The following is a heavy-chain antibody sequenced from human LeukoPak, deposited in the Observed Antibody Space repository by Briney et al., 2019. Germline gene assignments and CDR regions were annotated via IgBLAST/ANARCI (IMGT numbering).Heavy chain of an antibody. D-gene: IGHD6-6*01. CDR2: ISSSSSYI. V-gene: IGHV3-21*04. J-gene: IGHJ4*02. Sequence: GGSLRLSCAASGFTFSSYSMNWVRQAPGKGLEWVSSISSSSSYIYYADSVKGRFTISRDNAKNSLYLQMNSLRAEDTAVYYCARDRLYSSSSEDYWGQGTLVTVSS. CDR1: GFTFSSYS. CDR3: ARDRLYSSSSEDY.